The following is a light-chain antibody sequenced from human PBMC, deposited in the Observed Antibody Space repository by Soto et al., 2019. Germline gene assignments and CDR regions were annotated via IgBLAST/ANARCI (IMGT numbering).Light chain of an antibody. V-gene: IGLV2-11*01. CDR3: CSYAGSYV. J-gene: IGLJ1*01. CDR2: DVS. CDR1: SSDVGGYNY. Sequence: SVLTQPRPVSGSPGQSVTISFTGTSSDVGGYNYVSWYQQHPGKAPKLMIYDVSKRPSGVPDRFSGSKSGNTAYLTISGLQAEDEADYYCCSYAGSYVFGTGTKATV.